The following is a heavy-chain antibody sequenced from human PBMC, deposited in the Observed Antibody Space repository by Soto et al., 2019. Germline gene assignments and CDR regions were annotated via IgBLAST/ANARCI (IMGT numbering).Heavy chain of an antibody. CDR1: GFTFSSYG. CDR2: ISYDGSNK. D-gene: IGHD5-12*01. CDR3: AKGRSRDGYNIHPSYYYYGMDV. J-gene: IGHJ6*02. Sequence: PGGSLRLSCAASGFTFSSYGMHWVRQAPGKGLEWVAVISYDGSNKYYADSVKGRFTISRDNSKNTLYLQMNSLRAEDTAVYYCAKGRSRDGYNIHPSYYYYGMDVWGQGTTVTVSS. V-gene: IGHV3-30*18.